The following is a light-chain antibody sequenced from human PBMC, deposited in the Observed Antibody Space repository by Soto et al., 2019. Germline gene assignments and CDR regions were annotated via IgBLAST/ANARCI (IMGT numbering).Light chain of an antibody. Sequence: QLVLTQSSSASASLGSSVKLTCTLRSGHSSYIIAWHQQQPGKAPRYLMKLEGSGSYNKGSGVPDRFSGSSSGADRYLTISNLQFEDDADYYCETWDSNTRVFGGGTKLTVL. CDR3: ETWDSNTRV. J-gene: IGLJ2*01. V-gene: IGLV4-60*02. CDR2: LEGSGSY. CDR1: SGHSSYI.